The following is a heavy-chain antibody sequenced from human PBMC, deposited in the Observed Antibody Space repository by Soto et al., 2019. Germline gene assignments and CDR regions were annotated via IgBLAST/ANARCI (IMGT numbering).Heavy chain of an antibody. D-gene: IGHD1-26*01. V-gene: IGHV3-30-3*01. Sequence: GGSLRLSCAASGFTFSSYAMHWVRQAPGKGLEWVAVISYDGSNKYYADSVKGRFTISRDNSKNTLYLQMNSLRAEDTAVYYCATVDSHTIVGATRGVDYWGQGTLVTVSS. J-gene: IGHJ4*02. CDR1: GFTFSSYA. CDR2: ISYDGSNK. CDR3: ATVDSHTIVGATRGVDY.